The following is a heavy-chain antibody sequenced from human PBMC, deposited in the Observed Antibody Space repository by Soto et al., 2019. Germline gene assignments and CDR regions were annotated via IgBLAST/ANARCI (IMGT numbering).Heavy chain of an antibody. V-gene: IGHV3-33*01. J-gene: IGHJ5*02. Sequence: GGSLRLSCAASGFTFSSYGMHWVRQAPGKGLEWVAVIWYDGSNKYYADSVKGRFTISRDNSKNTLYLQMNSLRAEDTAVYYCARDARGGRYCSSTSCPQSRGFLYNWFDPWGQGTLVTVSS. D-gene: IGHD2-2*01. CDR1: GFTFSSYG. CDR2: IWYDGSNK. CDR3: ARDARGGRYCSSTSCPQSRGFLYNWFDP.